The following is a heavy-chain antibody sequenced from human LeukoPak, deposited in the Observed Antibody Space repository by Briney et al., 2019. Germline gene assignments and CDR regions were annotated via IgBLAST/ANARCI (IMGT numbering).Heavy chain of an antibody. J-gene: IGHJ6*02. CDR1: GLTFRSYG. CDR2: ISNDGSNK. D-gene: IGHD2-2*01. V-gene: IGHV3-33*01. CDR3: ARADYCASISCYGVYYYGMEV. Sequence: PGRSLRLSCAASGLTFRSYGMHWVRQAPGKGLEWVTFISNDGSNKEYADSVRGRFTISRDNSKNTLYLQMNSLRAEDTALYYCARADYCASISCYGVYYYGMEVRGQGTTVTVSS.